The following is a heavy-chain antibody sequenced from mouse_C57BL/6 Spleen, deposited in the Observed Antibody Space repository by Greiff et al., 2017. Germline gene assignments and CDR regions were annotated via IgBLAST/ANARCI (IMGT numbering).Heavy chain of an antibody. CDR3: ARDRDYGSSPLDD. J-gene: IGHJ2*01. Sequence: EVQLVESGGGLVKPGGSLKLSCAASGFTFSSYAMSWVRQTPEKRLEWVATISDGGSYTYYPDNVKGRFTISRDNAKNNLYLQMSHLKSEDTAMYYCARDRDYGSSPLDDWGKGTTLTVSS. V-gene: IGHV5-4*01. CDR2: ISDGGSYT. D-gene: IGHD1-1*01. CDR1: GFTFSSYA.